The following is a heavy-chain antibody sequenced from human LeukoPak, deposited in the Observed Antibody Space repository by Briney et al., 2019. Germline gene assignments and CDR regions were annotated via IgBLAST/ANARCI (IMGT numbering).Heavy chain of an antibody. D-gene: IGHD3-22*01. CDR1: GCSINSYY. J-gene: IGHJ6*02. CDR3: ARYYYDSSGYSHGMDV. CDR2: INYSGGT. V-gene: IGHV4-59*08. Sequence: SETLSLTCIASGCSINSYYWSWIRQPPGKGLEWIGHINYSGGTKYNPSLNSRVTISVDTPKNQFSLKLSSVTAADTAVYYCARYYYDSSGYSHGMDVWGQGTTVTVSS.